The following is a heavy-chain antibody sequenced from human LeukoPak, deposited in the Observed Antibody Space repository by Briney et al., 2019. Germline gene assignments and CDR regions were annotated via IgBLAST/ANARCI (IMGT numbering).Heavy chain of an antibody. D-gene: IGHD4-17*01. CDR3: ARVVRAYGAPGFDP. Sequence: ASVKVSCKASGYTFTGYYMHWVRQAPGQGLEWMGRINPNSGGTNYAQKFQGRVTMTRDTSISTAYMELSRLRSDDTAVYYCARVVRAYGAPGFDPWGHGTLVTVSS. CDR2: INPNSGGT. V-gene: IGHV1-2*06. CDR1: GYTFTGYY. J-gene: IGHJ5*02.